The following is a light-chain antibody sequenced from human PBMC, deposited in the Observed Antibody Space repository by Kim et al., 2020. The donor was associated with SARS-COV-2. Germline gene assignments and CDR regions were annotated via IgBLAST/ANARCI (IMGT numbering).Light chain of an antibody. J-gene: IGKJ2*01. CDR3: QQYSLWPPYT. V-gene: IGKV3D-15*01. CDR2: GAS. CDR1: QSVASN. Sequence: EIVLTQSPATLSLSPGERVTLSCRASQSVASNLAWYQHKPGQAPRLLMYGASNRATDIPARFSGSGSGTDFTLIISSLQSEDFAVYYCQQYSLWPPYTFGQGTKLDIK.